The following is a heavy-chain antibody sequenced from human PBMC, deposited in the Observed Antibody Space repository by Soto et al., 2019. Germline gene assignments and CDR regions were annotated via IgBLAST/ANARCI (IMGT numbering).Heavy chain of an antibody. CDR3: ARHPKPSIAEADPYYYYYGMDV. CDR2: IDPSDSYT. Sequence: ESLKVDCQGSGDSFTSYLISLVRQMHGKGLEWMGRIDPSDSYTNYSPSFQGHVTISADKSISTAYLQWSSLKASDTAMYYCARHPKPSIAEADPYYYYYGMDVCGQGTTVTVSS. V-gene: IGHV5-10-1*01. CDR1: GDSFTSYL. D-gene: IGHD6-13*01. J-gene: IGHJ6*02.